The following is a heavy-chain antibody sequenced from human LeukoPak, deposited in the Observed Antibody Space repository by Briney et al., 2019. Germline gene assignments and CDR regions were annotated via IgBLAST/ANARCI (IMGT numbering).Heavy chain of an antibody. CDR1: GFTFSSYG. J-gene: IGHJ4*02. D-gene: IGHD3-3*01. CDR2: ISYDGSNK. Sequence: QPGGSLRLSCAASGFTFSSYGMHWVRQAPGKGLEWVAVISYDGSNKYYADSVKGRFTISRDNAKNSLYLQMNSLRAEDTAVYYCASYYDFWSGYYTYYFDHWGQGTLVTVSS. CDR3: ASYYDFWSGYYTYYFDH. V-gene: IGHV3-30*03.